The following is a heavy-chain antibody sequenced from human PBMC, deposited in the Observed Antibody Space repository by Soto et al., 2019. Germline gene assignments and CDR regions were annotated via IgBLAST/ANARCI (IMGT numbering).Heavy chain of an antibody. J-gene: IGHJ4*01. D-gene: IGHD3-22*01. Sequence: ASVKVSCKASGGTFSSYTISWVRQAPGQGREWMGRIIPILGIANYAQKFQGRVTITADKSTNTAYMELSSLRSEDTAVYCCARHYYDSSGYYYYFDYLGQGTLVTVSS. CDR2: IIPILGIA. V-gene: IGHV1-69*02. CDR3: ARHYYDSSGYYYYFDY. CDR1: GGTFSSYT.